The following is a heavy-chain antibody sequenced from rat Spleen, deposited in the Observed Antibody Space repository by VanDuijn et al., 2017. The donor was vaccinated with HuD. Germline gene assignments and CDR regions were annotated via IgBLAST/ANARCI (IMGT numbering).Heavy chain of an antibody. CDR3: IKVLGNWFAY. V-gene: IGHV5-20*01. Sequence: EVQLVESGGGLVQPGRSLKLSCAASGFTFSDYYMAWVRQAPTTGLEWVATISYGDSSGHSGTYYRDSVKGRFTISRDNAKSTLSLQMNNLRSEDTAIYYCIKVLGNWFAYWGQGTLVTVSS. J-gene: IGHJ3*01. D-gene: IGHD5-1*01. CDR2: ISYGDSSGHSGT. CDR1: GFTFSDYY.